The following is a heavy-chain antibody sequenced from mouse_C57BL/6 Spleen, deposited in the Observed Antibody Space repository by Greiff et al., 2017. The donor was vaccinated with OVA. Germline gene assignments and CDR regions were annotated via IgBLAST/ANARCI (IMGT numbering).Heavy chain of an antibody. CDR1: GYTFTSYW. J-gene: IGHJ1*03. Sequence: QVQLQQPGAELVKPGASVKLSCKASGYTFTSYWMHWVKQRPGQGLEWIGMIPPNSGSTNYNEKFKSKATLTVDKSSSTAYLQLSSLTSEDSAVYYCARFPITTVVATEYFDGWGTGTTVTVST. D-gene: IGHD1-1*01. CDR3: ARFPITTVVATEYFDG. CDR2: IPPNSGST. V-gene: IGHV1-64*01.